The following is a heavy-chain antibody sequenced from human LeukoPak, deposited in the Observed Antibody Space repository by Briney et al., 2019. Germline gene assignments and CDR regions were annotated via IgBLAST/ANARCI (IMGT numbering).Heavy chain of an antibody. D-gene: IGHD2-21*01. J-gene: IGHJ5*02. CDR1: GGSISSYY. Sequence: SETLSLTCPVSGGSISSYYWSWIRQPPGKGLEWIGYIYYSGSTNYNPSLKSRVTISVDTSKNQFSLKLSSVTAADTAVYYCARIPEPWGQGTLVTVSS. CDR3: ARIPEP. V-gene: IGHV4-59*01. CDR2: IYYSGST.